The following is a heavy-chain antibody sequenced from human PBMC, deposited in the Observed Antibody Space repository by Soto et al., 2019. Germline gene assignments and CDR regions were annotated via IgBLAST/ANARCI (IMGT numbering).Heavy chain of an antibody. V-gene: IGHV3-73*02. CDR2: IRSKGHNYAT. D-gene: IGHD3-16*01. J-gene: IGHJ5*02. CDR3: TRDLFSYDYSGILWFDP. CDR1: GFTFSGSA. Sequence: EVQLVESGGGLVQPGGSLKLSCAASGFTFSGSAMYWVRQASGKGLEWVGRIRSKGHNYATAYAASVKGRFTISRDDSKNTAYLQMNSLQTEDTAVYYCTRDLFSYDYSGILWFDPWGQGTLVTVSS.